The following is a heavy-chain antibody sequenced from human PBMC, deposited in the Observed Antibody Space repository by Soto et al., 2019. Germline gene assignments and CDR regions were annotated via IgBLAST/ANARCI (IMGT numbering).Heavy chain of an antibody. Sequence: RGSLRLSCAASGFTFSSYAMSWVRQAPGKGLEWVSAISGSGGSTYYADSVKGRFTISRDNSKNTLYLQMNSLRAEDTAVYYCAKDLVAYSSSRTYYYYGMDVWGQGTTVTVSS. CDR3: AKDLVAYSSSRTYYYYGMDV. CDR1: GFTFSSYA. D-gene: IGHD6-13*01. CDR2: ISGSGGST. V-gene: IGHV3-23*01. J-gene: IGHJ6*02.